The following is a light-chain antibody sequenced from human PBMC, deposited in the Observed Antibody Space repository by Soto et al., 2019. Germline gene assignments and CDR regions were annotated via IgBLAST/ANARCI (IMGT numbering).Light chain of an antibody. CDR2: KAS. J-gene: IGKJ5*01. CDR1: QSISSW. CDR3: QQYNSYLIT. V-gene: IGKV1-5*03. Sequence: DLQMTQSPSTLSASVGDRVTITCRASQSISSWLAWYQQKPGKPPNLLIYKASSLESGVPSRFSGSGSGTEFTLTISSLQPDDFATYYCQQYNSYLITFGQGTRLEIK.